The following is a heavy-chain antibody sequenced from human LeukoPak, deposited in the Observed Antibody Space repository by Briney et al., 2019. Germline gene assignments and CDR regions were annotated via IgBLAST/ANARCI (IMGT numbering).Heavy chain of an antibody. CDR2: INPNSGFA. D-gene: IGHD5-12*01. Sequence: ASVKVSCKASGYTFTGYYIHWVRQAPGQGLQWMGWINPNSGFAHYPQNFQGRLTMTRDTSISTVYMELSRLRSDDTAVYYCARVLSVDIVATALSYWGQGTLVTVSS. V-gene: IGHV1-2*02. CDR1: GYTFTGYY. J-gene: IGHJ4*02. CDR3: ARVLSVDIVATALSY.